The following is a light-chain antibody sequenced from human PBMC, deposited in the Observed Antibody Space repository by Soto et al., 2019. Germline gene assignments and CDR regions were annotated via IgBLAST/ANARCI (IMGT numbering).Light chain of an antibody. Sequence: EIVMTQSPATLSVSPGERATLSCRASQSVSSDLAWYHQKPGQPPRLLIYGASTRATGIPARFSGGGSGTEFTLTINSLQSEDFAVYYCQQYNNWPRTFGQGTKVEIK. CDR2: GAS. CDR1: QSVSSD. J-gene: IGKJ1*01. V-gene: IGKV3-15*01. CDR3: QQYNNWPRT.